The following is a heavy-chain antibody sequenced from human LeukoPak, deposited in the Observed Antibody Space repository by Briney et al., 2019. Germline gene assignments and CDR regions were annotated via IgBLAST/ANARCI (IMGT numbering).Heavy chain of an antibody. V-gene: IGHV1-69*04. Sequence: GASVKVSCKASGGTFSSYAISWVRQAPGQGLEWMGRIIPILGIANYAQKFQGRVTITADESTSTAYMELSSLRSEDTAVYYCASRYCSSTSCYPPKRWGQGTLVTVSS. CDR3: ASRYCSSTSCYPPKR. CDR1: GGTFSSYA. D-gene: IGHD2-2*01. CDR2: IIPILGIA. J-gene: IGHJ4*02.